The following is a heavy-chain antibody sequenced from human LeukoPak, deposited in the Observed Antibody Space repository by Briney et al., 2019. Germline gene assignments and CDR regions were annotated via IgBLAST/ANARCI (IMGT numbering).Heavy chain of an antibody. CDR3: ARAGSV. CDR2: ISWNSGSI. D-gene: IGHD2-15*01. CDR1: GFTFDDYA. V-gene: IGHV3-9*01. J-gene: IGHJ4*02. Sequence: KTGGSLRLSCAASGFTFDDYAMHWVRHAPGKGLEWVSGISWNSGSIGYADSVKGRFTISRDNAKNSLYLQMNSLRAEDTAVYYCARAGSVGGQGTLVTVSS.